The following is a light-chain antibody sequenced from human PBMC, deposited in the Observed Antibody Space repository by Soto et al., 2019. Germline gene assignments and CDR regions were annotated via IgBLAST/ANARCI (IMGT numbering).Light chain of an antibody. CDR3: LQYDSSPRT. Sequence: VLSQSPGTLSLSPGERATLSCRASQSVSSSSLAWYQQKPGQAPRLLIYRTSNRATGIPDRFSGSGSGTDFTLTISRLEPEDFAVYWCLQYDSSPRTFGQGTKVDVK. CDR2: RTS. CDR1: QSVSSSS. V-gene: IGKV3-20*01. J-gene: IGKJ1*01.